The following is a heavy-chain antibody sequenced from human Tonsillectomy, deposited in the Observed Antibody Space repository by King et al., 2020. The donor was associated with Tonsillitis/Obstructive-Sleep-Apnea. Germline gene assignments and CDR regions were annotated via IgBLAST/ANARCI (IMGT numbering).Heavy chain of an antibody. Sequence: QLQESGPGLVKPSETLSLTCTVSGGSISSSSYYWGWIRQPPGKGLEWIGSIYYSGSTYYNPSLKSRGTISVDTSKNKFSLKLSSVTAADTAVYYCARQADGSGKTYFDYWGQGTLVTVSS. CDR2: IYYSGST. J-gene: IGHJ4*02. D-gene: IGHD3-10*01. CDR3: ARQADGSGKTYFDY. V-gene: IGHV4-39*07. CDR1: GGSISSSSYY.